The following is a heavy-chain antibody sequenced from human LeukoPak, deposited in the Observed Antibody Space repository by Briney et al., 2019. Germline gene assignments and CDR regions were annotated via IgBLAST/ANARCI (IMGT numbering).Heavy chain of an antibody. V-gene: IGHV3-74*01. Sequence: GGSLRLSCAASGFTFGNSWVHWVRQAPGKGLVWVSLINADGSTATYADSVKGRSTISRDNARNTLSLQMNSLTIEDTAVYYCVVVVEPPDSDGFDVWGQGTMITVSS. D-gene: IGHD1-14*01. CDR2: INADGSTA. J-gene: IGHJ3*01. CDR3: VVVVEPPDSDGFDV. CDR1: GFTFGNSW.